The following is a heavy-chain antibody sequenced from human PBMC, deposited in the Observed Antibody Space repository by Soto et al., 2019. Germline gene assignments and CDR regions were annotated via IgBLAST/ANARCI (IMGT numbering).Heavy chain of an antibody. J-gene: IGHJ3*02. Sequence: ESGGGVVRPGGSLRLSCAASGFTFDDYGMSWVRQAPGKGLEWVSGINWNGGSTGYADSVKGRFTISRDNAKNSLYLQMNSLRAEDTALYHCATLVQLERRDAFDIWGQGTMVTVSS. V-gene: IGHV3-20*01. CDR3: ATLVQLERRDAFDI. CDR2: INWNGGST. D-gene: IGHD1-1*01. CDR1: GFTFDDYG.